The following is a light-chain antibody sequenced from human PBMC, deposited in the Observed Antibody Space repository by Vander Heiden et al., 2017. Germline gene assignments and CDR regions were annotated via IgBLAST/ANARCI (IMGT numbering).Light chain of an antibody. V-gene: IGLV2-23*02. Sequence: QSALTQPASVSGSPGPSITISCTGTSIHVGSYNLFSWYQQQPGKAPKLMIYEVSKRPSGVSNRFSGSKSGNTASLTITGLQAEDEADYYCCSYAGSSTFTVFGTGTKVTVL. CDR2: EVS. CDR1: SIHVGSYNL. CDR3: CSYAGSSTFTV. J-gene: IGLJ1*01.